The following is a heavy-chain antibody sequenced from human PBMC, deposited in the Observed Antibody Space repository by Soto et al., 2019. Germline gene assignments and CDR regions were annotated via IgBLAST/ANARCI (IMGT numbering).Heavy chain of an antibody. Sequence: QLQLQESGPGLVKPSETLSLTCFVSGGSISSNNYYWGWIRQPPGKGLEWIGRMSYSRSTYYNPSHRSSVTISVDTSITQFSLMVSSVTAVATAFYYCSRHFRPSSWAGGYFYYWGRGALVIGSS. CDR1: GGSISSNNYY. J-gene: IGHJ4*02. D-gene: IGHD6-13*01. V-gene: IGHV4-39*01. CDR2: MSYSRST. CDR3: SRHFRPSSWAGGYFYY.